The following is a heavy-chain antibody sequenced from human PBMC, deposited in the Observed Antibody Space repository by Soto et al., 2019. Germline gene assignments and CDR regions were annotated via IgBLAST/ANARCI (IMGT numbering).Heavy chain of an antibody. J-gene: IGHJ3*02. V-gene: IGHV4-31*03. Sequence: QVQLQESGPGLVKPSQTLSLTCTVSGGSISSGGYYWSWIRQHPGKGLEWIGYIYYSGSTYYNPSLKSRVNISVDTSKNQFSLKLSSVTAADTAVYYCASSGPRRCSGGSCYFGAFDIWGQGTMVTVSS. CDR1: GGSISSGGYY. CDR2: IYYSGST. CDR3: ASSGPRRCSGGSCYFGAFDI. D-gene: IGHD2-15*01.